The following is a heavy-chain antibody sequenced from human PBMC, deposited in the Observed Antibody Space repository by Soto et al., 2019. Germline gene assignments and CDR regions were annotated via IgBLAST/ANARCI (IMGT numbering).Heavy chain of an antibody. CDR1: GGSISSYY. V-gene: IGHV4-59*01. D-gene: IGHD3-22*01. CDR3: ARSLNYYDSSGYPNWFDP. CDR2: IYYSGST. J-gene: IGHJ5*02. Sequence: KTSETLSLTCTVSGGSISSYYWSWIRQPPGKGLEWIGYIYYSGSTNYNPSLKSRVTISVDTSRNQFSLKLSSVTAADTAVYYCARSLNYYDSSGYPNWFDPWGQGTLVTVSS.